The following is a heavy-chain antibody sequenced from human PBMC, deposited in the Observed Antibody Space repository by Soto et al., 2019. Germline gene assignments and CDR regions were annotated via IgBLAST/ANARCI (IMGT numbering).Heavy chain of an antibody. CDR1: GFTFSSCA. D-gene: IGHD2-15*01. CDR3: AKERYCIAARGYGGFDV. Sequence: GSLRLSCAASGFTFSSCAMSWVLQAPGGGLEWVTTISGYGTDTHFAESVNGGSTITRDNTKNTLHLQMKSLRADDTALYYCAKERYCIAARGYGGFDVWGQGTVVTVSS. V-gene: IGHV3-23*01. J-gene: IGHJ3*01. CDR2: ISGYGTDT.